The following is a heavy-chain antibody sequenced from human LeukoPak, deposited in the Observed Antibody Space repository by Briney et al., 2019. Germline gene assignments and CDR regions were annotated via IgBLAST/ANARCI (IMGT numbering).Heavy chain of an antibody. J-gene: IGHJ6*02. Sequence: KPSETLSLTCAVYGGSFSGYYWNWIRQPPGKGLEWIGEINHSGSTNYNPSLKSRVTISVDTSKNQFSLKLSSVTAADTAVYHCASYIALPGYYYYGMDVWGQGTTVTVSS. V-gene: IGHV4-34*01. CDR3: ASYIALPGYYYYGMDV. CDR2: INHSGST. D-gene: IGHD2-2*01. CDR1: GGSFSGYY.